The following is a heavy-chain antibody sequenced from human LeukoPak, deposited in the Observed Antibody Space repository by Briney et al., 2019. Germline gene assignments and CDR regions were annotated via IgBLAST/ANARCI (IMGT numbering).Heavy chain of an antibody. CDR3: AKDRDGYFDAFDI. J-gene: IGHJ3*02. D-gene: IGHD5-24*01. V-gene: IGHV3-23*01. Sequence: GGSLRLSCEASGFKFSDYSMSWVRQAPGKGLEWVAGIGGSGGGTYYGDSVKGRFTVSRDNSKNTVFLHMNNLSAEDTAVYFCAKDRDGYFDAFDIWGQGTMVTVSS. CDR2: IGGSGGGT. CDR1: GFKFSDYS.